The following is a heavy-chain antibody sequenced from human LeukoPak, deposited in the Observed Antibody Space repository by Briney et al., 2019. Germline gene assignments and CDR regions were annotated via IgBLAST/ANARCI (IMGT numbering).Heavy chain of an antibody. Sequence: SGGSLRLPCAASGFTFSSYAMTWVRQAPGKGLQWVSAISGGGVSTYYADSVKGRFTISRDNSKNTLYLQMNSLRAEDTAVYYCAKYYYDSSGYYITPPARAPDYWGQGTLVTVSS. CDR1: GFTFSSYA. D-gene: IGHD3-22*01. V-gene: IGHV3-23*01. CDR3: AKYYYDSSGYYITPPARAPDY. CDR2: ISGGGVST. J-gene: IGHJ4*02.